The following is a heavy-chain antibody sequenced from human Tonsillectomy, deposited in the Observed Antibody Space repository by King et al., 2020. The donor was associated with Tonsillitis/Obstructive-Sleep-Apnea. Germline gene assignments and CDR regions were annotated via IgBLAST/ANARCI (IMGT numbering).Heavy chain of an antibody. CDR1: GYSFTSYW. CDR3: ARYVIKYYYGSGSYQDAFDI. V-gene: IGHV5-10-1*01. D-gene: IGHD3-10*01. Sequence: QLVQSGAEVKKPGESLRISCKGSGYSFTSYWISWVRQMPGKGLEWMGRIDPSDSYTNYSPSFQVHVTISADKSISTAYLQWSSLKASDTAMYYCARYVIKYYYGSGSYQDAFDIWGQGTMVTVSS. CDR2: IDPSDSYT. J-gene: IGHJ3*02.